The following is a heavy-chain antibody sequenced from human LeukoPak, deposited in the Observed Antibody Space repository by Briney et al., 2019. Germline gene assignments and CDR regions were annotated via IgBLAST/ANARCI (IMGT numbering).Heavy chain of an antibody. V-gene: IGHV3-7*01. Sequence: GGSLRLSCAASGFTFSSYWMSWVRQAPGKGLEGVADIKQDGSEKYYVDSVKGRFTISRDNAKNSLYLQMNSLRAEDTAVYYCASPAYYDFWSGYLSWGYYYGMDVWGQGTTVTVSS. J-gene: IGHJ6*02. CDR3: ASPAYYDFWSGYLSWGYYYGMDV. D-gene: IGHD3-3*01. CDR2: IKQDGSEK. CDR1: GFTFSSYW.